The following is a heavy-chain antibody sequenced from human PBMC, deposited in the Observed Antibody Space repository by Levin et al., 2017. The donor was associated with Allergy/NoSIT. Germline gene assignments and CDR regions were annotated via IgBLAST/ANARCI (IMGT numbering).Heavy chain of an antibody. CDR1: GGSISSDSYY. J-gene: IGHJ6*02. Sequence: SETLSLTCTVSGGSISSDSYYWAWIRQPPGTGLEWIGSVYYDGSAYYNPSLKSRVTISIDTSKNQFSLRLNSVTAADTAVYYCAGEPNSPYYYHYGLDVWGQGTTVTVSS. V-gene: IGHV4-39*07. CDR3: AGEPNSPYYYHYGLDV. D-gene: IGHD2/OR15-2a*01. CDR2: VYYDGSA.